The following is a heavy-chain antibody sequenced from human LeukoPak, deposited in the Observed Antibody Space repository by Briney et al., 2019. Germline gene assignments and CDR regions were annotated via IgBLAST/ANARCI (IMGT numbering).Heavy chain of an antibody. CDR1: GYTFTSYD. D-gene: IGHD2-15*01. CDR3: AREVRCSGGSCYHNWFDP. CDR2: MNPNSGNT. V-gene: IGHV1-8*01. Sequence: ASVKVSCKASGYTFTSYDINWVRQATGQGLEWMGWMNPNSGNTGYAQKFQGRVTMTRNTSISTAYMELSSLRSEDTAVYYCAREVRCSGGSCYHNWFDPRGQGTLVTVSS. J-gene: IGHJ5*02.